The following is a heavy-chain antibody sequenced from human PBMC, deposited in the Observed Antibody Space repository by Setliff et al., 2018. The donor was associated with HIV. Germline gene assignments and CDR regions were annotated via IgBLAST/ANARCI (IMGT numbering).Heavy chain of an antibody. Sequence: PSETLSLTCSVSGVSVGSGDYYWHWIRQHPEKALEWIGYIFHSGDTYYNPSLKSRSSMSVDTSKNQFSIELTSLTAADTAVYYCATRPRIAARPFDYWGQGMLVTVSS. CDR3: ATRPRIAARPFDY. CDR1: GVSVGSGDYY. CDR2: IFHSGDT. V-gene: IGHV4-31*03. D-gene: IGHD6-6*01. J-gene: IGHJ4*02.